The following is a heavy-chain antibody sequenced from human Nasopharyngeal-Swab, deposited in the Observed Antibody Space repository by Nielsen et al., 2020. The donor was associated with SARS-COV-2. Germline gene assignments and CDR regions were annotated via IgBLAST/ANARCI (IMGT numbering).Heavy chain of an antibody. CDR1: GLTFDDYA. CDR3: AKEGPYGSGTTYYYYGMDV. CDR2: ISWNSGSI. V-gene: IGHV3-9*01. D-gene: IGHD3-10*01. J-gene: IGHJ6*02. Sequence: GGSLRLSCAASGLTFDDYAMHWVRQAPGKGLEWVSGISWNSGSIGYADSVKGRFTISRDNAKNSLYLQMNSLRAEDTALYYCAKEGPYGSGTTYYYYGMDVWGQGTTVTVSS.